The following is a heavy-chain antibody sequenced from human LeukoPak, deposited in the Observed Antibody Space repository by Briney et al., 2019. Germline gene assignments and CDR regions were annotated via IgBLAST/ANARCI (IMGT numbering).Heavy chain of an antibody. CDR1: GFTFSSYS. CDR3: ARDPRGGYYDFWTGGDYYYYMDI. CDR2: ISSSSSYI. J-gene: IGHJ6*03. Sequence: GGSLRLSCAASGFTFSSYSMNWVRQAPGKGLEWVSSISSSSSYIYYADSVKGRFTISRDNAKNSLYLQMNSLRAEDTAVYYCARDPRGGYYDFWTGGDYYYYMDIWGKGTTVTVSS. D-gene: IGHD3-3*01. V-gene: IGHV3-21*01.